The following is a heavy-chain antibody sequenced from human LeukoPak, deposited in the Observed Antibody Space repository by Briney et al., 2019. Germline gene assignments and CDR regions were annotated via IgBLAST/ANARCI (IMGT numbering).Heavy chain of an antibody. Sequence: GGSLRLSCAVCGFTFSNYWMSWVRQAPGKGLEWVAHIKQDESEKYYVDSVKGRFTISRDNAKNSLYLQMNSLRAEDTAIYYCARDKIVGASKFDYWGQGTLVTVSS. CDR3: ARDKIVGASKFDY. CDR2: IKQDESEK. D-gene: IGHD1-26*01. J-gene: IGHJ4*02. V-gene: IGHV3-7*01. CDR1: GFTFSNYW.